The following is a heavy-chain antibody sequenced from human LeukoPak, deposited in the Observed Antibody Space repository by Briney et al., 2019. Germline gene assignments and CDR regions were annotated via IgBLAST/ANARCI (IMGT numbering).Heavy chain of an antibody. J-gene: IGHJ4*02. CDR1: GFTVSSNY. V-gene: IGHV3-30*02. Sequence: GGSLRLSCAASGFTVSSNYMSWVRQAPGKGLEWVAFIRYDGSNKYYADSVKGRFTISRDNSKNTLYLQMNSLRAEDTAVYYCAKAPNTADCGILTGYEDYWGQGTLVTVSS. D-gene: IGHD3-9*01. CDR3: AKAPNTADCGILTGYEDY. CDR2: IRYDGSNK.